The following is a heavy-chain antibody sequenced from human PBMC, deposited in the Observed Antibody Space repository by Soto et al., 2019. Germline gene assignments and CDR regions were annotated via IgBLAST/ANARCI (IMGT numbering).Heavy chain of an antibody. V-gene: IGHV3-74*03. J-gene: IGHJ4*02. CDR1: GFTFGDYW. CDR2: MTGDGRTT. CDR3: ATAEVDY. Sequence: PGGSLRLSCAASGFTFGDYWMHWVRQPPGKGPECVSRMTGDGRTTQYADSVKGRFTASRDNAKSTLYLQMNSLRAEDTAVYYCATAEVDYWGPGTLVTVSS.